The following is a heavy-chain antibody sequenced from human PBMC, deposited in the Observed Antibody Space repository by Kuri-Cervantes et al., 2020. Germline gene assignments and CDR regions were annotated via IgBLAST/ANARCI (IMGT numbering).Heavy chain of an antibody. V-gene: IGHV3-7*01. CDR3: ARMFPTAFCGGDCYFDF. CDR2: IEQYGSEK. D-gene: IGHD2-21*02. CDR1: GFTFSSYW. Sequence: GGSLRLSCAASGFTFSSYWTSWVRQAPGKGLEWVANIEQYGSEKYYMDSVKGRFTISRDNAKNSLYLQMNSLRAEDTALYYCARMFPTAFCGGDCYFDFWGQGTLVTVSS. J-gene: IGHJ4*02.